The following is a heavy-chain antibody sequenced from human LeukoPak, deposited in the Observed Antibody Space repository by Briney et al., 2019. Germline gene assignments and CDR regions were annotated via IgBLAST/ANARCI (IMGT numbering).Heavy chain of an antibody. Sequence: ASVKVSCKASGYTFTSNYMHWVRQAPGQGLEWMGIINPSGGSTSYAQKFQGRVTITADESTSTAYMELSSLRSEDTAVYYCARDRFVVVPAARSLYNWFDPWGQGTLVTVSS. CDR3: ARDRFVVVPAARSLYNWFDP. CDR2: INPSGGST. J-gene: IGHJ5*02. CDR1: GYTFTSNY. V-gene: IGHV1-46*01. D-gene: IGHD2-2*01.